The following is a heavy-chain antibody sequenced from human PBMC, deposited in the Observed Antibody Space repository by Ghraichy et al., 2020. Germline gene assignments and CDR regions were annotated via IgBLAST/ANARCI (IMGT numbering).Heavy chain of an antibody. CDR1: GYSFTSYW. J-gene: IGHJ3*02. CDR2: IYPGDSDT. CDR3: ARQRITMIVVVGDAFDI. D-gene: IGHD3-22*01. V-gene: IGHV5-51*01. Sequence: GESLNISCKGSGYSFTSYWIGWVRQMPGKGLEWMGIIYPGDSDTRYSPSFQGQVTISADKSISTAYLQWSSLKASDTAMYYCARQRITMIVVVGDAFDIWGQGTMVTVSS.